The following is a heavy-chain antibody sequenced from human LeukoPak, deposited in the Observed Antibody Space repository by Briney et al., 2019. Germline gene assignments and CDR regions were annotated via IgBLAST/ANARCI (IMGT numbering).Heavy chain of an antibody. CDR2: IQYDGSNE. V-gene: IGHV3-30*19. Sequence: GGSLRLSCAASGFTFSSYGMHWVRQAPGKGLEWVAYIQYDGSNEQYADSVKGRFSISRDSSKNILYLQMNSLRAEDTAVYYCARALYTYYYDSSGYIHGYWGQGTLVTVSS. J-gene: IGHJ4*02. CDR1: GFTFSSYG. CDR3: ARALYTYYYDSSGYIHGY. D-gene: IGHD3-22*01.